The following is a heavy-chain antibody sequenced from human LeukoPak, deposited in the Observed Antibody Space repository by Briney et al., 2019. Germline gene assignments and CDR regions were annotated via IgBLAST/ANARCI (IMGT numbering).Heavy chain of an antibody. Sequence: GGSLRLSCAASGFTFSSYWMHWVRQAPGKGLEWVAVISYDGSNKYYADSVKGRFTISRDNSKNTLYLQMNSLRAEDTAVYYCARARTVVTPGYFDYWGQGTLVTVSS. CDR3: ARARTVVTPGYFDY. D-gene: IGHD4-23*01. CDR1: GFTFSSYW. V-gene: IGHV3-30-3*01. CDR2: ISYDGSNK. J-gene: IGHJ4*02.